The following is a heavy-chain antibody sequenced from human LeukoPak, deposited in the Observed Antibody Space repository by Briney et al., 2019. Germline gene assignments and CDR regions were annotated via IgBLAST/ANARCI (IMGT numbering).Heavy chain of an antibody. CDR2: ISSSGSTI. J-gene: IGHJ5*02. Sequence: QPGGSLRLSCAASGFTFSSYGMHWVRQAPGKGLEWVSYISSSGSTIYYADSVKGRFTISRDNAKNSLYLQMNSLRAEDTAVYYCAREGLEGYYDSSGYYYMYNWFDPWGQGTLVTVSS. CDR3: AREGLEGYYDSSGYYYMYNWFDP. CDR1: GFTFSSYG. D-gene: IGHD3-22*01. V-gene: IGHV3-48*04.